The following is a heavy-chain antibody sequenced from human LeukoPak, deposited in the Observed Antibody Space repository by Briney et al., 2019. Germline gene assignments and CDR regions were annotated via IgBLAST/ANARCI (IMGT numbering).Heavy chain of an antibody. Sequence: GGSLRLSCAASGFTFSTYEMHWVRQAPGKGLVWVSRINADGSRTGYADSVKGRSTFSRDNARNTLYLQMNSLRAEDTAVYYCARELPREVTLDYWGQGTLVTVSS. V-gene: IGHV3-74*01. CDR3: ARELPREVTLDY. J-gene: IGHJ4*02. D-gene: IGHD2-21*02. CDR2: INADGSRT. CDR1: GFTFSTYE.